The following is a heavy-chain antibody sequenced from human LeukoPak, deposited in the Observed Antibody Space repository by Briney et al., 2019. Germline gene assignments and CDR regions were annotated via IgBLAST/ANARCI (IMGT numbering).Heavy chain of an antibody. V-gene: IGHV4-39*07. CDR3: ANSYGDYEWGYPSLFDY. CDR2: IYYSGST. J-gene: IGHJ4*02. Sequence: SETLSLTCTVSGGSISSSSYYWGWIRQPPGKGLEWIGSIYYSGSTYYNPSLKSRVTISVDTSKNQFSLKLSSVTAADTAVYYCANSYGDYEWGYPSLFDYWGQGTLVTVSS. CDR1: GGSISSSSYY. D-gene: IGHD4-17*01.